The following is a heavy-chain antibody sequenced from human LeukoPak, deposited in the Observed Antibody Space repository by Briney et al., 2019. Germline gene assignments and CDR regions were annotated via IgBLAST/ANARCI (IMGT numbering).Heavy chain of an antibody. Sequence: SETLSLTCTVSGGSISSSSYYWGWIRQPTGKGLEWIGYIYYSGSTYYNPSLKSRVTISVDTSKNQFSLKLSSVTAADTAVYYCARTIVVVITSHDAFDIWGQGTMVTVSS. D-gene: IGHD3-22*01. V-gene: IGHV4-30-4*08. J-gene: IGHJ3*02. CDR1: GGSISSSSYY. CDR2: IYYSGST. CDR3: ARTIVVVITSHDAFDI.